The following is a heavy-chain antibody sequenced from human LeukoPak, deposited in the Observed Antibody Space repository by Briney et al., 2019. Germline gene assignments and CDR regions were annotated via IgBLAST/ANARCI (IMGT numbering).Heavy chain of an antibody. Sequence: SVKVSCKAYGGTLTSFTISWVRQAPKQGIEWMGRIIPILGIANYAQKLQGRDTITADKPTSTAYMELSSLRSEGTAVYYCARGPAMIVEHWGQGTLVTVSS. CDR3: ARGPAMIVEH. V-gene: IGHV1-69*02. D-gene: IGHD3-22*01. J-gene: IGHJ4*02. CDR1: GGTLTSFT. CDR2: IIPILGIA.